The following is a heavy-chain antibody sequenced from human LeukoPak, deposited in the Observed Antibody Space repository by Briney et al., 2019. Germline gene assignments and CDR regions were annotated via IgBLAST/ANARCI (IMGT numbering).Heavy chain of an antibody. Sequence: GRSLRLSCAASGFTFSGYAMHWVRQAPGKGLEWVAVISYDGSNKYYADSVKGRFTISRDNSKNTLYLQMNSLRAEDTAVYYCARGASGWYSDYWGQGTLVTVSS. D-gene: IGHD6-19*01. J-gene: IGHJ4*02. CDR1: GFTFSGYA. V-gene: IGHV3-30-3*01. CDR3: ARGASGWYSDY. CDR2: ISYDGSNK.